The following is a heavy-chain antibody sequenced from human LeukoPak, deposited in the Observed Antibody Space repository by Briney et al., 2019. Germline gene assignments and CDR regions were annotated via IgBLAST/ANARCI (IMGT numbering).Heavy chain of an antibody. J-gene: IGHJ4*02. Sequence: PSETLSLTCTVSGGSISSYYWSWIRQPPGRGLEWIGYIYYSGSTNYNPSLKSRVTISVDTSKNQFSLKLSSVTAADTAVYYCARVRSGITMVRGVIIFDYWGQGTLVTVSS. CDR1: GGSISSYY. CDR2: IYYSGST. V-gene: IGHV4-59*01. D-gene: IGHD3-10*01. CDR3: ARVRSGITMVRGVIIFDY.